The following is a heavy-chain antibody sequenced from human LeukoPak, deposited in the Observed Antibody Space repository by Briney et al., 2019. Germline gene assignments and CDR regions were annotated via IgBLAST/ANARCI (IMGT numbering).Heavy chain of an antibody. CDR1: GYTFTGYY. CDR2: INPNSGGT. V-gene: IGHV1-2*02. Sequence: EASVKVSCKASGYTFTGYYMHWVRQAPGQGLEWMGWINPNSGGTSYAQKFQGRVTMTRDTSISTAYMELSRLRSDDTAVYYCARDIERHPFWDRFDPWGQGTLVTVSS. D-gene: IGHD3-16*01. CDR3: ARDIERHPFWDRFDP. J-gene: IGHJ5*02.